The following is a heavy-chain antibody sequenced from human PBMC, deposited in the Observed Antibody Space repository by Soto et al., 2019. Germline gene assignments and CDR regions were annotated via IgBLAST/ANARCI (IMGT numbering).Heavy chain of an antibody. CDR2: IYYSGST. CDR3: ARGGADSRPPNCGTDV. CDR1: GDSISSYY. D-gene: IGHD3-22*01. Sequence: SETLSLTCTVSGDSISSYYWSWIRQPPGKGLEWIGYIYYSGSTNYNPSLKSRVTISVDTSKNQFSLKLSSVTAADTAVYYCARGGADSRPPNCGTDVWGQAPTVTVPS. V-gene: IGHV4-59*01. J-gene: IGHJ6*02.